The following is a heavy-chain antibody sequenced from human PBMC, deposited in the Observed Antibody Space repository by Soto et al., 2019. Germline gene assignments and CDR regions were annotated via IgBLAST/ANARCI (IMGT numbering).Heavy chain of an antibody. V-gene: IGHV5-10-1*01. Sequence: PGESMKILSKGCGYSFSGYCINRACQKHGKGQELMGRIDPSYSQPYYSLSFRCHVTISATKSITTVFLQWSSVRAADTARYYCAIQIYASDTGPNLQSYFDSWRQGTPVTVPS. CDR3: AIQIYASDTGPNLQSYFDS. J-gene: IGHJ4*02. CDR2: IDPSYSQP. CDR1: GYSFSGYC. D-gene: IGHD2-2*01.